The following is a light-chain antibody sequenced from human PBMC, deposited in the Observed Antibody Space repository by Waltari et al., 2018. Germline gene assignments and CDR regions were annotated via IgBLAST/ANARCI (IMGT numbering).Light chain of an antibody. V-gene: IGKV1-NL1*01. CDR1: QAITKS. CDR2: SAS. Sequence: DIQLTQSPSSLSACVGDRLTITCRASQAITKSLAWYQQKPGKAPKLLVYSASTLESGVPSRFSGSGSGTDYTLTISSLQPEDFATYYCQQYYNVPLAFGQGTKVEIK. J-gene: IGKJ1*01. CDR3: QQYYNVPLA.